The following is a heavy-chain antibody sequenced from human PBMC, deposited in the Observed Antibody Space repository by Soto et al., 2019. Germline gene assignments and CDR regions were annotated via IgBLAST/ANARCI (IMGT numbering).Heavy chain of an antibody. Sequence: QVQLQQWGAGLLKPSETPSLTCAVYGGSFSGYYWTWIRQPPGTGLEWIGEIKHSGSTNYNPSLKSRATISVDTAKNQFSLQLTSVTAADSSVYYCARDKITGLFDYGGQGTLVTVSS. D-gene: IGHD2-8*02. CDR3: ARDKITGLFDY. V-gene: IGHV4-34*01. CDR2: IKHSGST. CDR1: GGSFSGYY. J-gene: IGHJ4*02.